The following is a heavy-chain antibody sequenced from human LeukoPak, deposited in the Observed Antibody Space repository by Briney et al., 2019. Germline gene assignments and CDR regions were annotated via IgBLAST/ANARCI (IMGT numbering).Heavy chain of an antibody. V-gene: IGHV1-46*01. D-gene: IGHD3-3*01. CDR1: GYTFTSYY. CDR2: INPSGGST. CDR3: ARANYDFWSGYGMDV. J-gene: IGHJ6*02. Sequence: ASVKVSCKASGYTFTSYYMHRVRQAPGQGLEWMGIINPSGGSTSYAQKFQGRVTMTRDTSTSTVYMELSSLRSEDTAVYYCARANYDFWSGYGMDVWGQGTTVTVSS.